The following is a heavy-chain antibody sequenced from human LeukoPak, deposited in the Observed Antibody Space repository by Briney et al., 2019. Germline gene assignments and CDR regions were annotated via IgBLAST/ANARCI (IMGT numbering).Heavy chain of an antibody. V-gene: IGHV3-21*01. J-gene: IGHJ6*03. CDR2: ISSGSSYI. D-gene: IGHD1-26*01. Sequence: GGSLRLSCAASGFTFSSYNMNWVRQAPGKGLEWVSSISSGSSYIYYADSVKGRFTISRDNAKNSLYLQMDSLRAEDTAVYYCARDPYSGSYGNYYYYFMDVWGKGTTVTISS. CDR1: GFTFSSYN. CDR3: ARDPYSGSYGNYYYYFMDV.